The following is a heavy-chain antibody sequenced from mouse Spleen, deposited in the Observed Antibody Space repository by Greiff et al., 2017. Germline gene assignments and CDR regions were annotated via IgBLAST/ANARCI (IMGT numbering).Heavy chain of an antibody. CDR2: INPSTGGT. CDR1: GYSFTGYY. V-gene: IGHV1-42*01. CDR3: ARDRTGAMDY. Sequence: EVKLLESGPELVKPGASVKISCKASGYSFTGYYMNWVKQSPEKSLEWIGEINPSTGGTTYNQKFKAKATLTVDKSSSTAYMQLKSLTSEDSAVYYCARDRTGAMDYWGQGTSVTVSS. J-gene: IGHJ4*01.